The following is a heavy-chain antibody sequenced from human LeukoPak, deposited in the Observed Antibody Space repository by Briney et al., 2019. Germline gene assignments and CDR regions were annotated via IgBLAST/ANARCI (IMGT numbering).Heavy chain of an antibody. CDR1: GFTFSDYS. Sequence: GGSLRLSCAASGFTFSDYSMNWVRQAPGKGLEWISDISRSSSTIYYADSVKGRFTISRDNSKNTLYLQMNSLRAEDTAVYYCAKDNHGMGAAAADYYMDVWGKGTTVTVSS. CDR2: ISRSSSTI. CDR3: AKDNHGMGAAAADYYMDV. J-gene: IGHJ6*03. V-gene: IGHV3-48*01. D-gene: IGHD6-13*01.